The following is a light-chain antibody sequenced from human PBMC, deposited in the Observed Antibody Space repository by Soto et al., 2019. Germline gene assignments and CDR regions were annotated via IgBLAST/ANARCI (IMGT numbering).Light chain of an antibody. CDR3: QQYSTYPWT. Sequence: DIQMTQSPSTLSASVGDRVTITCRASQSISSWLAWYQQRPGKAPKLQIYKASSSESGVPSRFSGSESGTEFTLTISSLQPDDFATYYCQQYSTYPWTFGQGTKVEIK. CDR2: KAS. CDR1: QSISSW. J-gene: IGKJ1*01. V-gene: IGKV1-5*03.